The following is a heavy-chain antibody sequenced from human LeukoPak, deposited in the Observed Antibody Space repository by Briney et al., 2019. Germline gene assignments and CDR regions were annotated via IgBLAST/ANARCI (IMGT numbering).Heavy chain of an antibody. D-gene: IGHD3-22*01. CDR2: IYYSGST. CDR3: ARVRFYYYDSNDAFDI. V-gene: IGHV4-59*01. J-gene: IGHJ3*02. Sequence: SETLSLTCTVSGGSISSYYWSWIRQPPGKGLGWIGYIYYSGSTNYNPSLKSRVTISVDTSKNQFSLKLSSVTAADTAVYYCARVRFYYYDSNDAFDIWGQGTMVTVSS. CDR1: GGSISSYY.